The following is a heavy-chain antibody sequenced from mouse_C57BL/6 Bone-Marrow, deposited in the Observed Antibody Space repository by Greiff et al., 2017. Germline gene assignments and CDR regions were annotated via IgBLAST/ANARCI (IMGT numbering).Heavy chain of an antibody. D-gene: IGHD2-3*01. CDR2: IRLKSDNYAT. J-gene: IGHJ3*01. CDR1: GFTFSNYW. CDR3: TADGWFAY. V-gene: IGHV6-3*01. Sequence: EVQLQQSGGGLVQPGGSMKLSCVASGFTFSNYWMNWVRQSPEKGLEWVAQIRLKSDNYATHYAESVKGRFTISRDDSKSSVYLQMNNLRAEDTGIYYCTADGWFAYWGQGTLVTVSA.